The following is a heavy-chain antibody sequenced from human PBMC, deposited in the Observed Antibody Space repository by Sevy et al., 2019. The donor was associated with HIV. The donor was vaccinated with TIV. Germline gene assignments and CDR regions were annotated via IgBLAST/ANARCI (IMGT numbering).Heavy chain of an antibody. CDR3: AKKMGGGSGMAFLVDY. D-gene: IGHD5-18*01. J-gene: IGHJ4*02. Sequence: GGSLRLSCAASGFTFSNFAMGWVRHAPGKGLDWISVISGTGDYPYYADSVKGRFTISRDNSENTLSLQMNSLRAEDTAIFYCAKKMGGGSGMAFLVDYWGQGTLVTVSS. CDR2: ISGTGDYP. V-gene: IGHV3-23*01. CDR1: GFTFSNFA.